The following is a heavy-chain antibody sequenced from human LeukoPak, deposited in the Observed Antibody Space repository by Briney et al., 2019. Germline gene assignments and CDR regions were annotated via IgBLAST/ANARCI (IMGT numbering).Heavy chain of an antibody. CDR1: GFTFSSYS. Sequence: GGSLRLSCAASGFTFSSYSMNWVRQAPGKGLEWVSYISSSSRTIYYADSVKGRFTISRDNAKNSLYLQMNSLRAEDTAVYYCARVRRLYCSSTSCYTDYYYYYMDVWGKGTTVTVSS. CDR2: ISSSSRTI. V-gene: IGHV3-48*01. J-gene: IGHJ6*03. D-gene: IGHD2-2*02. CDR3: ARVRRLYCSSTSCYTDYYYYYMDV.